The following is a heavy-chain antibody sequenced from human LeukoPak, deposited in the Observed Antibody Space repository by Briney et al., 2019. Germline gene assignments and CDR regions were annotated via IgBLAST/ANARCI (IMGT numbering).Heavy chain of an antibody. Sequence: PSETLSLTCTVSGGSISSSSYYWGWIRQPPGKGLEWIGSIYYSGSTYYNPSLKSRVTISVDTSKNQFSLKLSSVTAADTAVYYCASVDIVATICDYWGQGTLVTVSS. CDR3: ASVDIVATICDY. CDR1: GGSISSSSYY. CDR2: IYYSGST. V-gene: IGHV4-39*01. J-gene: IGHJ4*02. D-gene: IGHD5-12*01.